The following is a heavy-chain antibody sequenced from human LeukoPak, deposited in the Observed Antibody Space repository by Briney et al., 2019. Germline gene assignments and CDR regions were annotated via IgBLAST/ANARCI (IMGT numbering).Heavy chain of an antibody. J-gene: IGHJ6*02. D-gene: IGHD3-9*01. CDR1: GYTFTSYD. CDR3: ARERAYYDILTGYYIRTYYYYGMDV. V-gene: IGHV1-8*01. CDR2: MNPNSGNT. Sequence: ASVKVSCKASGYTFTSYDINWVRQATGQGREWMGWMNPNSGNTGYAQKFQGRVTMTRNTSISTAYMELSSLRSEDTAVYYCARERAYYDILTGYYIRTYYYYGMDVWGQGTTVTVSS.